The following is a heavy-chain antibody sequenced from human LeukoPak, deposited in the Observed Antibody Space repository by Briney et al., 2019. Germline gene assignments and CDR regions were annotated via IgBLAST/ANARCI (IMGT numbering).Heavy chain of an antibody. D-gene: IGHD1-1*01. J-gene: IGHJ4*02. CDR1: RGSISSYY. Sequence: SETLSLTCTVSRGSISSYYWSWLRQPAGKGLEWIGRIYSSGSSNYNPSLKSRVTMSVDTSKNQFSLKLSSVTAADTAVYYCARDRYGGIIDYWGQGTLVTVSS. CDR2: IYSSGSS. V-gene: IGHV4-4*07. CDR3: ARDRYGGIIDY.